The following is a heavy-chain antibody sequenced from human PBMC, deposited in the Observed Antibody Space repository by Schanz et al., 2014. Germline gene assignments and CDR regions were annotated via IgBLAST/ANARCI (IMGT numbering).Heavy chain of an antibody. V-gene: IGHV3-33*01. CDR3: VRDSFFAFDY. CDR1: GFTFSSYG. Sequence: QVQLVESGGGVVQPGRSLRLSCAASGFTFSSYGMHWVRQAPGKGLEWVAVIWYDGSNKYYADSVKGRFTISRDNSKNTLFLQMNSLRAEDTAVYYCVRDSFFAFDYWGQGTLXTVSS. CDR2: IWYDGSNK. J-gene: IGHJ4*02. D-gene: IGHD3-3*01.